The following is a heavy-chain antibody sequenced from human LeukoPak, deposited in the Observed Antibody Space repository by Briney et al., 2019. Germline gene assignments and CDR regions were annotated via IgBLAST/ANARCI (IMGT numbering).Heavy chain of an antibody. Sequence: SETLSLTCTVSGGCISSGDYYWSWIRQPPGKGLEWIGYIYYSGSTYYNPSLKSRVTISVDTSKNQFSLKLSSVTAADTAVYYCARTTYYYDSSGYFTFDYWGQGTLVTVSS. CDR1: GGCISSGDYY. CDR2: IYYSGST. CDR3: ARTTYYYDSSGYFTFDY. V-gene: IGHV4-30-4*08. J-gene: IGHJ4*02. D-gene: IGHD3-22*01.